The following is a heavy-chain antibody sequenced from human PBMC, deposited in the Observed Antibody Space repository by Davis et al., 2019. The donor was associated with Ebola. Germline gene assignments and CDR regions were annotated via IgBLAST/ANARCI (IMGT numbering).Heavy chain of an antibody. CDR2: ISGSGGST. D-gene: IGHD3-22*01. V-gene: IGHV3-23*01. CDR3: ARDPLHDSSGYYLDY. Sequence: PGGSLRLSCAASGFTFSSYAMSWVRQAPGKGLEWVSAISGSGGSTYYADSVKGRFTISRDNSKNTLYLQMNSLRDEDTAVYYCARDPLHDSSGYYLDYWGQGTLVTVSS. J-gene: IGHJ4*02. CDR1: GFTFSSYA.